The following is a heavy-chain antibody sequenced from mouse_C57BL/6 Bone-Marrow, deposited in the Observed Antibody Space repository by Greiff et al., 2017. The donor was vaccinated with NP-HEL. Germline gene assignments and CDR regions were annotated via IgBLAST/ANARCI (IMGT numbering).Heavy chain of an antibody. J-gene: IGHJ3*01. V-gene: IGHV1-85*01. CDR1: GYTFTSYD. CDR2: IYPRDGST. D-gene: IGHD1-1*01. CDR3: AKGDYGSSPWFAY. Sequence: QVQLQQSGPELVKPGASVKLSCKASGYTFTSYDINWVKQRPGQGLEWIGWIYPRDGSTKYNEKFKGKATLTVDTSSSTEYMELHSLTSEDSAVYFCAKGDYGSSPWFAYWGQGTLVTVSA.